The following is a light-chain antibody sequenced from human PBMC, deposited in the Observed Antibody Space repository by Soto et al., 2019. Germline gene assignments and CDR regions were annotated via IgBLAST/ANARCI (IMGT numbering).Light chain of an antibody. CDR2: GNS. Sequence: QSVLTQPPSVSGAPGQRVTISCTGSSSNIGAGFDVHWYHQIAGTAPKLLIYGNSNRPSGVPDRFSGSKSGTSASLAITGLQAEDEADYYCQSYDSIHVVFGGGTKVTVL. J-gene: IGLJ2*01. CDR3: QSYDSIHVV. V-gene: IGLV1-40*01. CDR1: SSNIGAGFD.